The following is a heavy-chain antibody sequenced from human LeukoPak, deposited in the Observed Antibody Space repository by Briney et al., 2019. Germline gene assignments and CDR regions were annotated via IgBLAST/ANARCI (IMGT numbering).Heavy chain of an antibody. CDR1: GFTFSSYA. J-gene: IGHJ4*02. CDR2: ISGSGGRT. CDR3: AKDPRRGTNIDY. D-gene: IGHD1-7*01. Sequence: GGSLRLSCAASGFTFSSYAMSWVRQAPGKGLEWVSAISGSGGRTYYADSVKGRFTISRDNSKNTLYLQMNSLRAEDTAVYYCAKDPRRGTNIDYWGQGTLVTVSS. V-gene: IGHV3-23*01.